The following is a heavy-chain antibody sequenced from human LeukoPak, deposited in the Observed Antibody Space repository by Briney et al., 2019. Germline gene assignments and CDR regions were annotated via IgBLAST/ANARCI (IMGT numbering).Heavy chain of an antibody. CDR2: VSESSTYT. D-gene: IGHD3-3*01. CDR1: GFTFSSYS. Sequence: PGGSLRLSCVASGFTFSSYSMNWVRQAPGKGLEWVSSVSESSTYTYYADSVKGRFTISRDNAKNSVFLQMNSLRAEDTAVYYCARDSFGFWSGYWYFDYWGQGTLVTVSS. J-gene: IGHJ4*02. V-gene: IGHV3-21*01. CDR3: ARDSFGFWSGYWYFDY.